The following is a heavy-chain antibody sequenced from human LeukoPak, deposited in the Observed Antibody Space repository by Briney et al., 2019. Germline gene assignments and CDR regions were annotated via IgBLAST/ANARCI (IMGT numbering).Heavy chain of an antibody. CDR2: IYYSGST. CDR1: GGSISSYY. J-gene: IGHJ6*03. V-gene: IGHV4-59*01. Sequence: SETLSLTCTVSGGSISSYYWSWIRQPPGKGLEWIGYIYYSGSTNYNPSLKGRVTISVDTSKNQFSLKLSSVTAADTAVYYCARVGKLQYYMDVWGKGTTVTVSS. D-gene: IGHD4-11*01. CDR3: ARVGKLQYYMDV.